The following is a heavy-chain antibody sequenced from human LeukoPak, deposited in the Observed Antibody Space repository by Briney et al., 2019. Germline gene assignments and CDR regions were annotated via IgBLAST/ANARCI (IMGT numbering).Heavy chain of an antibody. CDR1: GVSISSYY. Sequence: SETLSLTCTVSGVSISSYYWSWLRQPPGKGLDWIGYIYYSGSTNYNPSLKSRVTISVDTSTTQFSPKLSSVTAADTAVYYCALEARRTPPSSLKQYQLLKPDAFYVGSEERMVSVSS. CDR3: ALEARRTPPSSLKQYQLLKPDAFYV. V-gene: IGHV4-59*01. J-gene: IGHJ3*01. CDR2: IYYSGST. D-gene: IGHD2-2*01.